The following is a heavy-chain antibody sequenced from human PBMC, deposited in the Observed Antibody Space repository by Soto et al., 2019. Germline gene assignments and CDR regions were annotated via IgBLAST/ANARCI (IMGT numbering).Heavy chain of an antibody. V-gene: IGHV4-31*03. J-gene: IGHJ4*02. CDR3: ARSRGSSKPYYFDS. D-gene: IGHD1-26*01. Sequence: QVQLQESGPGLVKPSQTLSLSCTVSGGSLSTAGMYWSWIRQHPGRGLEWIGYVFYTGITYYNPSLKSRVTMSVDTSKNQFSLKLSSVTAADTALYYCARSRGSSKPYYFDSWGQGTLVTVSS. CDR1: GGSLSTAGMY. CDR2: VFYTGIT.